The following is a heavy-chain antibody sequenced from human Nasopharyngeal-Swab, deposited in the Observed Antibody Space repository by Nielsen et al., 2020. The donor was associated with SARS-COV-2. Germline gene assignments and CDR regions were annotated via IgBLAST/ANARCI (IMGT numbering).Heavy chain of an antibody. J-gene: IGHJ3*02. Sequence: ESLKISCTVSGGSISSYYWSWIRQPPGKGLEWIGYIYYSGSTNYNPSLKSRVTISVDTSKNQFSLKLCSVTAADTAVYYCARAPDGYNWKTDAVDIWGQGTMVTVSS. CDR3: ARAPDGYNWKTDAVDI. CDR1: GGSISSYY. V-gene: IGHV4-59*01. CDR2: IYYSGST. D-gene: IGHD5-24*01.